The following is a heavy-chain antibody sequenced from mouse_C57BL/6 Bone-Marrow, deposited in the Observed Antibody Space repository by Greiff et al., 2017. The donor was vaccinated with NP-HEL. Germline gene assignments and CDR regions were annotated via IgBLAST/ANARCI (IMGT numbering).Heavy chain of an antibody. J-gene: IGHJ1*03. CDR2: IRLKSDNYAT. Sequence: EVMLVESGGGLVQPGGSMKLSCVASGFTFSNYWMNWVRQSPEKGLEWVAQIRLKSDNYATHYAESVKGRFTISRDDSKSSVYLQMNNLRAEDTGIYYCTRYDYGDWYFDVWGTGTTVTVSS. V-gene: IGHV6-3*01. CDR1: GFTFSNYW. D-gene: IGHD2-4*01. CDR3: TRYDYGDWYFDV.